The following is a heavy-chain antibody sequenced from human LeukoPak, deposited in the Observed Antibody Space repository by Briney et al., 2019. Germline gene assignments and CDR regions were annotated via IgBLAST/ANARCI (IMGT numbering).Heavy chain of an antibody. D-gene: IGHD4-17*01. Sequence: ASVKVSCKASGYTFTGYYMHWVRQAPGQGLEWMGWINPNSGGTNYAQKFQGRVTMTRDTSISTAYMELSRLRSDDTAVYYCARDLPDYGDYVGDAFDIWGQGTMVTVSS. CDR3: ARDLPDYGDYVGDAFDI. CDR1: GYTFTGYY. CDR2: INPNSGGT. J-gene: IGHJ3*02. V-gene: IGHV1-2*02.